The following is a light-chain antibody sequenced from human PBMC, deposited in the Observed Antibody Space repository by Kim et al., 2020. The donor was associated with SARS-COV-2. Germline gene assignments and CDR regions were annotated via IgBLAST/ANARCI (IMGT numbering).Light chain of an antibody. CDR1: SLRNNY. Sequence: SSELTQDPAVSVALGQTVRITCQGDSLRNNYASWYQQKPGQAPVLVIYGKNNRPSGSPDRFAGPNSGNTASLTIAGAQAEDEADYYCNSRDSSGNHVLFG. CDR2: GKN. V-gene: IGLV3-19*01. CDR3: NSRDSSGNHVL. J-gene: IGLJ2*01.